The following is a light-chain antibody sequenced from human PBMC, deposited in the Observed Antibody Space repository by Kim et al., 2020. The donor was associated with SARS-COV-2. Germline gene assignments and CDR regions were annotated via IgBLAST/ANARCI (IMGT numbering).Light chain of an antibody. CDR1: QSVSSSY. CDR2: GAS. CDR3: QQYSRSPIT. V-gene: IGKV3-20*01. J-gene: IGKJ5*01. Sequence: SPGERAHVSCRASQSVSSSYLAWCQQKPGLAPRLLIYGASSRATGVPDRCSGGGSGTDFTLTISRLEPEDFAVYFCQQYSRSPITFGQGTRREIK.